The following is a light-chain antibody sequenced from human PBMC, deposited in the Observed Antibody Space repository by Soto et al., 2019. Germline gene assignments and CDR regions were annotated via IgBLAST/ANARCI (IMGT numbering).Light chain of an antibody. Sequence: EIVLTQSPGTLSLFPGERATLSCRASQSLITRYLAWYQQKPGQAPRLLIYGASSRATGIPARFSGSGSGTDFTLTISRLEPEDFSVYSCQQYGTSPTFGQGTRLAIK. CDR3: QQYGTSPT. J-gene: IGKJ5*01. CDR2: GAS. CDR1: QSLITRY. V-gene: IGKV3-20*01.